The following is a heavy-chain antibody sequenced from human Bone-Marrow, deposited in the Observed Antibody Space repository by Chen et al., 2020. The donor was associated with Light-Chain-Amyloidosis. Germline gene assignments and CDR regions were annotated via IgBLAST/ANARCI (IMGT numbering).Heavy chain of an antibody. V-gene: IGHV5-51*01. Sequence: EVQLEQSGPEVKKPGESLKISCKGSGYTFPNYWIGWVRQMPGKGLEWMGVIYPDDSDASYSPSFEGQVTISADKSIPTAYLQWRSLKASDTAMYYCARRRDGYNFDYWGQGTLVTVSS. CDR2: IYPDDSDA. CDR3: ARRRDGYNFDY. J-gene: IGHJ4*02. CDR1: GYTFPNYW. D-gene: IGHD5-12*01.